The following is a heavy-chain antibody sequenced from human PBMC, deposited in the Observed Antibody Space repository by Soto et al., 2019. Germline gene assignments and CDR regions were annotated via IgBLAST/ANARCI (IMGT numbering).Heavy chain of an antibody. D-gene: IGHD1-26*01. CDR1: GFSLSTSGEG. CDR3: ARRLRHSGTSWDSGAFDI. J-gene: IGHJ3*02. V-gene: IGHV2-5*02. Sequence: QITLQESAPVLVRPTETLKLTCTYSGFSLSTSGEGVGWVRQSPGKALEWLAVIYWDDDKRYMPSLKNRLSITKATSRRQMVLAMTHMLPMDTGTYYSARRLRHSGTSWDSGAFDIWGHGTAVAVS. CDR2: IYWDDDK.